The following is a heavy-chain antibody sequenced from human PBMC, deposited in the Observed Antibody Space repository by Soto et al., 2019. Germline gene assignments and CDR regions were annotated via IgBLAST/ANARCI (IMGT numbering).Heavy chain of an antibody. J-gene: IGHJ4*02. Sequence: GGSLRLSCAASGFTFSSYAMSWVRQAPGKGLEWVSAISGSGGSTYYADSVKGRFTISRDNSKNTLYLQMNSLRAEDTAVYYCAKGYRLYYDFVSRFDYWGQGTLVTVSS. CDR3: AKGYRLYYDFVSRFDY. V-gene: IGHV3-23*01. CDR2: ISGSGGST. CDR1: GFTFSSYA. D-gene: IGHD3-3*01.